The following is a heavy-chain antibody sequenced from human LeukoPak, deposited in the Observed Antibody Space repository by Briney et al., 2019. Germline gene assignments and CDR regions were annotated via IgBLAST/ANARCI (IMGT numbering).Heavy chain of an antibody. V-gene: IGHV1-69*13. CDR3: ARDRNFWSGYEDY. CDR2: IIPIFGTA. Sequence: ASVKVSCKAFGGTFSSYAISWVRQAPGQGLEWMGGIIPIFGTANYARKLQGRVTITADESTSTAYMELSSLRSDDTAVYYCARDRNFWSGYEDYWGQGTLVTVSS. J-gene: IGHJ4*02. CDR1: GGTFSSYA. D-gene: IGHD3-3*01.